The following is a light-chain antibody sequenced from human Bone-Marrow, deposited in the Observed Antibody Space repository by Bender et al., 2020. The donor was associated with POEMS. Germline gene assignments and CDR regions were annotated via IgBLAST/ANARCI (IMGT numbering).Light chain of an antibody. CDR3: FSFTSSSTSA. V-gene: IGLV2-14*03. CDR2: DVS. Sequence: QSALTQPASVSGSPGQSITISCTGTSSDVGGYNYVSWYQQIPGKAPKLIIYDVSNRPSGVSSRFSGSKSGNTASLTISGLQAEDEADYYCFSFTSSSTSAFGGGTTLTVL. J-gene: IGLJ2*01. CDR1: SSDVGGYNY.